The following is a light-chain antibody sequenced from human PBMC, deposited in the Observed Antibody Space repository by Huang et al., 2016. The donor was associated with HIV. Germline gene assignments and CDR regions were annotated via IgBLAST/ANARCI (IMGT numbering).Light chain of an antibody. CDR3: QQYDNWRSYT. Sequence: EIEMTQSPVTLSVPPGERATLSCRASQSVGTNWAWYQQKPGQAPRLLIYGASTRATGIPDRFSGSGSGTDFTLAISSLQSEDFALYYCQQYDNWRSYTFGQGTKLEIK. CDR2: GAS. CDR1: QSVGTN. V-gene: IGKV3D-15*01. J-gene: IGKJ2*01.